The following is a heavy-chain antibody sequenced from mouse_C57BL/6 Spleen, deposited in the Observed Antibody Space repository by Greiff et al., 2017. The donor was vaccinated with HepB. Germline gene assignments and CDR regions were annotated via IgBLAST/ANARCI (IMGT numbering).Heavy chain of an antibody. V-gene: IGHV1-19*01. CDR1: GYTFTDYY. CDR2: INPYNGGT. J-gene: IGHJ4*01. D-gene: IGHD1-1*01. CDR3: ARCLIYYYGSSDAMDY. Sequence: VQLQQSGPVLVKPGASVKMSCKASGYTFTDYYMNWVKQSHGKSLEWIGVINPYNGGTSYNQKFKGKATLTVDKSSSTAYMELNSLTSEDSAVYYCARCLIYYYGSSDAMDYWGQGTSVTVSS.